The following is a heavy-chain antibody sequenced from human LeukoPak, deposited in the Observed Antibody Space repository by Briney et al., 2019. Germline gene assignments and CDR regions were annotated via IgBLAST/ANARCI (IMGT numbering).Heavy chain of an antibody. CDR1: GGSLSSGSYY. J-gene: IGHJ6*03. Sequence: SETLSLTCTVSGGSLSSGSYYWSWIRQPAGKGLEWIGRIYTSGSTNYNPSLKSRVTISVDTSKNQFSLKLSSVTAADTAVYCCAREDYDSSGYYSPPRYYYYMDVWGKGTTVTISS. CDR3: AREDYDSSGYYSPPRYYYYMDV. CDR2: IYTSGST. D-gene: IGHD3-22*01. V-gene: IGHV4-61*02.